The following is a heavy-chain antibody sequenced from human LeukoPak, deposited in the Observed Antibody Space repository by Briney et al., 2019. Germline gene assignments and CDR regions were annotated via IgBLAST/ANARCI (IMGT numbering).Heavy chain of an antibody. CDR1: GGSISSYY. V-gene: IGHV4-59*01. J-gene: IGHJ4*02. Sequence: SETLSLTSTVSGGSISSYYWSWIRQPPGKGLEWIGYIYYSGSTNYNPSLKSRVTISVDTSKNQFSLKLSSVTAADTAVYYCASYNWNDVEDYWGQGTLVTVSS. CDR3: ASYNWNDVEDY. D-gene: IGHD1-20*01. CDR2: IYYSGST.